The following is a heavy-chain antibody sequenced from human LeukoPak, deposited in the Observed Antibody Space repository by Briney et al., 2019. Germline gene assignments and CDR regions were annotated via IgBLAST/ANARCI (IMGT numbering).Heavy chain of an antibody. CDR3: ARAPGGYYDSSGYYYTQGGNWFDP. D-gene: IGHD3-22*01. CDR2: INHSGST. J-gene: IGHJ5*02. Sequence: PSETLSLTCAVYGGSFSGYYWSWIRQPPGKGLEWIGEINHSGSTNYNPSLKSRVTISVDTSKNQFSLKLSSVTAAGTAVYYCARAPGGYYDSSGYYYTQGGNWFDPWAREPWSPSPQ. CDR1: GGSFSGYY. V-gene: IGHV4-34*01.